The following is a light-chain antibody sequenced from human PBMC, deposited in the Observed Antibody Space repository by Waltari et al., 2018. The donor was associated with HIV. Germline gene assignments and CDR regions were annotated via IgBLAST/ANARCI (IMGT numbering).Light chain of an antibody. CDR1: SSNIGNNY. J-gene: IGLJ1*01. V-gene: IGLV1-51*01. CDR3: GTWDTALIGHYV. Sequence: QSVLTQPPSVSAAPGQKVTIPCSGASSNIGNNYVAWYQQVPGTAPKLLIYVNNKPPSGIPGLVSGSKSGPSATLDIAGLQPGTEPDYYGGTWDTALIGHYVFGTGTKVTV. CDR2: VNN.